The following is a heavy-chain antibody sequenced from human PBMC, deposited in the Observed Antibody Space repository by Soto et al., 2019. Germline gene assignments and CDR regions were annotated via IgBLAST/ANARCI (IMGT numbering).Heavy chain of an antibody. J-gene: IGHJ6*02. CDR1: GFTFSTYG. CDR3: ARDQGERLAGTYYYYGMDV. D-gene: IGHD6-25*01. Sequence: QVQLVESGGGVVQPGRSLRLSCAASGFTFSTYGMHWVRQAPGKGLEWVAVIWFDGNNKYYADSVKGRFTISRDNSANRLYLEMNSLEAEDTAVYYCARDQGERLAGTYYYYGMDVWGQGTTVTVSS. CDR2: IWFDGNNK. V-gene: IGHV3-33*01.